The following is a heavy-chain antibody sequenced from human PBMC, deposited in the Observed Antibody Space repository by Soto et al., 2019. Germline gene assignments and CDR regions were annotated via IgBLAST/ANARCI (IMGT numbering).Heavy chain of an antibody. CDR3: AREAGNYDFWSGYYAFDY. J-gene: IGHJ4*02. V-gene: IGHV3-33*01. Sequence: QVQLVESGGGVVQPGRSLRLSCAASGFTFSSYGMHWVRQAPGKGLEWVAVIWYDGSNKYYADSVKGRFTISRDNSKHTLYLQMNSLRAEDTAVYYCAREAGNYDFWSGYYAFDYWGRGTLVTVSS. CDR1: GFTFSSYG. CDR2: IWYDGSNK. D-gene: IGHD3-3*01.